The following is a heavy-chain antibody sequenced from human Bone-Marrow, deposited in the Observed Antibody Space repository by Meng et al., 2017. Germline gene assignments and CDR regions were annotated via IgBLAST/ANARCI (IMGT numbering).Heavy chain of an antibody. D-gene: IGHD6-13*01. CDR3: ARQQQLGYFDY. CDR2: IYYSGST. CDR1: GGSISSYY. J-gene: IGHJ4*02. Sequence: SETLSLTCTVSGGSISSYYWSWLRQPPGKGLEWIGYIYYSGSTNYNPSLKSRVTISVDTSKNQFYLKLSSVTAADTAMYYCARQQQLGYFDYWGQGTLVTVSS. V-gene: IGHV4-59*01.